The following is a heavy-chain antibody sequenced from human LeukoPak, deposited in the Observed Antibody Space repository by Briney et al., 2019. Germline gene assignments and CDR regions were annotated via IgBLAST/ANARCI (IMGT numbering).Heavy chain of an antibody. CDR3: ARSRAWYYDFWSGYTNGGYYFDY. D-gene: IGHD3-3*01. V-gene: IGHV4-34*01. Sequence: SETLSLTCAVYGGSFSGYYWSWIRQPPGKGLEWVGEINHSGSTNYNPSLKSRVTISVDTSKNQFSLKLSSVTAADTAVYYCARSRAWYYDFWSGYTNGGYYFDYWGQGTLVTVSS. J-gene: IGHJ4*02. CDR2: INHSGST. CDR1: GGSFSGYY.